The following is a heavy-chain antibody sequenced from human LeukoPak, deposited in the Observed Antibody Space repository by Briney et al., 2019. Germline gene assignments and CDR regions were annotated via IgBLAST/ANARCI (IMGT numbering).Heavy chain of an antibody. V-gene: IGHV3-48*04. CDR2: ISSSGSTI. Sequence: GGSLRLSCAASGFTFSSYTMNWVRQTPGKGLEWVSYISSSGSTIYYADSVKGRFTISRDNAKNSLYLQMNSLRAEDTAVYYCARGVRGYSYGHGNYWGQGTLVTVSS. CDR1: GFTFSSYT. CDR3: ARGVRGYSYGHGNY. D-gene: IGHD5-18*01. J-gene: IGHJ4*02.